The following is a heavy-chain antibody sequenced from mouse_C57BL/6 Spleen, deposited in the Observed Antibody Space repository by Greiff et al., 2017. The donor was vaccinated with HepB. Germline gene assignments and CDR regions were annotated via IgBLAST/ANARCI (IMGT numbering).Heavy chain of an antibody. J-gene: IGHJ2*01. CDR1: GYTFTSYW. CDR3: ARCYGNYDDY. Sequence: QVQLQQPGAELVKPGASVKMSCKASGYTFTSYWITWVKQRPGQGLEWIGDLYPGSGSTNYNEKLKSKATLTVDTSSSTAYMQLSSLPSEDSAVYYCARCYGNYDDYWGQGTTLTVSS. D-gene: IGHD2-1*01. CDR2: LYPGSGST. V-gene: IGHV1-55*01.